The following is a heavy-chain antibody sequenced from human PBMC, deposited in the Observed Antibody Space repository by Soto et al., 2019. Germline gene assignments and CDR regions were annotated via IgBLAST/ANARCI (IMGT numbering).Heavy chain of an antibody. Sequence: EVQVVESGGGLVQPGGSLRLSCAASGFTVISDYMSWVRQAPGKGLEWVSVIYSGGSTYYADSVKCRFTISRDNSKTTWYLEMNSLIAEDMAVYYCARDPGDRTGVSGWGQGTRVTVSS. D-gene: IGHD1-26*01. CDR2: IYSGGST. CDR1: GFTVISDY. CDR3: ARDPGDRTGVSG. V-gene: IGHV3-66*01. J-gene: IGHJ6*02.